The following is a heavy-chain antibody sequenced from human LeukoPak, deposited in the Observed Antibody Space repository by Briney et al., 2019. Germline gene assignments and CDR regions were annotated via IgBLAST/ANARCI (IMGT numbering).Heavy chain of an antibody. CDR2: IFYSGGT. V-gene: IGHV4-39*07. Sequence: PSETLSLTCTVSGGSINTPNYYWGWIRQTPGKGLEWIGNIFYSGGTYYSPSLTSRVTISLDTSRNQFSLKLSSVTAADTAVYYCASSPGYCSSISCYSYFDYWGQGTLVTVSS. CDR3: ASSPGYCSSISCYSYFDY. J-gene: IGHJ4*02. CDR1: GGSINTPNYY. D-gene: IGHD2-2*02.